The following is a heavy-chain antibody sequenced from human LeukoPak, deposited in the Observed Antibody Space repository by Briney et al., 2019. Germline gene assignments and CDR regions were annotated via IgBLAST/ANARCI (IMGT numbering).Heavy chain of an antibody. V-gene: IGHV1-69*06. D-gene: IGHD5-18*01. Sequence: ASVKVSCKASGGTFSSYAISWVRQAPGQGLEWMGGIIPIFGTANYAQKFQGRVTITADKSTSTAYMELSSLRSEDTAVYYCARDPMEGYSYGFGIKDDWFDPWGQGTLVTVSS. J-gene: IGHJ5*02. CDR2: IIPIFGTA. CDR3: ARDPMEGYSYGFGIKDDWFDP. CDR1: GGTFSSYA.